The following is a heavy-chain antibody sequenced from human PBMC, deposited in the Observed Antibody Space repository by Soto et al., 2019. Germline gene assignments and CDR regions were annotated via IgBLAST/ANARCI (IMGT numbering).Heavy chain of an antibody. J-gene: IGHJ6*02. Sequence: QGQLVQSGAEMKTPGASVEVSCKASGYRFVDYYIHWVRQAPGQGLEWMGIINPRGGDARYAQKFQGRVTVTMDTSTSTVYMDLRSLTSEDTAVYYCARVHCGGDCRPGEWFYYYGMGVWGQGTTVTVSS. V-gene: IGHV1-46*01. CDR2: INPRGGDA. CDR1: GYRFVDYY. CDR3: ARVHCGGDCRPGEWFYYYGMGV. D-gene: IGHD2-21*02.